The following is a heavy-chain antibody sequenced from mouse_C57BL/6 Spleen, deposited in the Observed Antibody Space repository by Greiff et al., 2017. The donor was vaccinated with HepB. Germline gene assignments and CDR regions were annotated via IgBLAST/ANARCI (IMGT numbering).Heavy chain of an antibody. V-gene: IGHV1-59*01. CDR3: ARCSTVVARYFDV. J-gene: IGHJ1*03. CDR2: IDPSDSYT. D-gene: IGHD1-1*01. Sequence: VQLQQSGAELVRPGTSVKLSCKASGYTFTSYWMHWVKQRPGQGLEWIGVIDPSDSYTNYNQKFKGKATLTVDTSSSTAYMQLSSLTSEDSAVYDCARCSTVVARYFDVWGTGTTVTVSS. CDR1: GYTFTSYW.